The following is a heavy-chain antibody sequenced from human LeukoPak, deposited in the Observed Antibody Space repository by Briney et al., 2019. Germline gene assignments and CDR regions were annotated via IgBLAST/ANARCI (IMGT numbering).Heavy chain of an antibody. J-gene: IGHJ4*02. V-gene: IGHV4-34*01. D-gene: IGHD5-12*01. CDR2: INHRGRT. Sequence: PSETLSLTCAVYGGSFSGYYWSWIRQPSGKGLEWLGEINHRGRTNYNPSLKSRVTISVDTSKNQFSLELSSVTAADTAVYYCARGDPRSGYGSWGQGTLVTVSS. CDR3: ARGDPRSGYGS. CDR1: GGSFSGYY.